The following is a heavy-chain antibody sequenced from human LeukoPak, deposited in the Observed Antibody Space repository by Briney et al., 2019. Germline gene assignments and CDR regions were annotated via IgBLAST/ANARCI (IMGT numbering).Heavy chain of an antibody. CDR3: ARDRMGAIMYFDV. D-gene: IGHD3-10*01. CDR2: ITGSGGRT. Sequence: GGSLRLSCAASGFTFRTSGMSWVRQAPGKGLEWVSAITGSGGRTYYADSVKGRFTISRDNSRDRLYLETNSLRAEDTAVYYCARDRMGAIMYFDVWGRGTLVTVSS. CDR1: GFTFRTSG. V-gene: IGHV3-23*01. J-gene: IGHJ2*01.